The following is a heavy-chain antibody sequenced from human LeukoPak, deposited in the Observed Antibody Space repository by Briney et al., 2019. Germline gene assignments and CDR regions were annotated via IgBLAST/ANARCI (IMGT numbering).Heavy chain of an antibody. V-gene: IGHV3-30*14. CDR3: ARSHLYYGSGIDY. J-gene: IGHJ4*02. Sequence: PGGSLRLSCAASGFTFSSYAMHWVRQAPGKGLEWVAVISYDGSNKYYADSVKGRFTISRENAKNSLFLQMNSLRAGDTAVYYCARSHLYYGSGIDYWGQGTLVTVSS. CDR1: GFTFSSYA. CDR2: ISYDGSNK. D-gene: IGHD3-10*01.